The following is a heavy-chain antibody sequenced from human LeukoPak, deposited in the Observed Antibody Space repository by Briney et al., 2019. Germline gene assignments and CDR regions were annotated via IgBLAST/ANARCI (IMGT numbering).Heavy chain of an antibody. J-gene: IGHJ4*02. CDR1: GFTFDDYA. CDR3: ARAYDFWSGLDY. Sequence: GGSLRLSCAASGFTFDDYAMHWVRQAPGKGLEWVSGISWNSGSIGYVDSVKGRFTISRDNAKNSQYLQMNSLRAEDTAVYYCARAYDFWSGLDYWGQGTLVTVSS. V-gene: IGHV3-9*01. D-gene: IGHD3-3*01. CDR2: ISWNSGSI.